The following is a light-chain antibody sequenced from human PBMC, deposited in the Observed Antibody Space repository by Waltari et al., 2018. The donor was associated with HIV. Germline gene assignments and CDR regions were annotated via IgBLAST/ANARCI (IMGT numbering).Light chain of an antibody. V-gene: IGKV3-11*01. CDR1: QSVGSY. Sequence: EIVLTQSPATLSLSPGERATLSCRASQSVGSYLRWYQQKPGQAPRLLIYDASNRASVIPARFSGSGSGTDFTLTISSLEPEDFAVYYCQQRSDWPPTFGQGTKVEIK. CDR2: DAS. CDR3: QQRSDWPPT. J-gene: IGKJ1*01.